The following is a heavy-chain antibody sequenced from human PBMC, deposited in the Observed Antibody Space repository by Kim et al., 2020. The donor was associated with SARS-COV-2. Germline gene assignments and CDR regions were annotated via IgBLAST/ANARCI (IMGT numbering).Heavy chain of an antibody. Sequence: GGSLRLSCAASGFTVSSNYMSWVRQAPGKGLEWVSVIYSGGSTYYADSVKGRFTISRDNSKNTLYLQMNSLRAEDTAVYYCATRYSSGDGMDVWGQGTTVTVSS. CDR3: ATRYSSGDGMDV. CDR1: GFTVSSNY. J-gene: IGHJ6*02. CDR2: IYSGGST. D-gene: IGHD3-10*01. V-gene: IGHV3-53*01.